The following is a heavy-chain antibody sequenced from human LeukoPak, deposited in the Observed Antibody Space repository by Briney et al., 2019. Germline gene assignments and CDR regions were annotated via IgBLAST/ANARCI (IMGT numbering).Heavy chain of an antibody. CDR3: ARVDRDAEEDFDY. CDR1: GGTFSTNA. V-gene: IGHV1-69*04. J-gene: IGHJ4*02. D-gene: IGHD5-24*01. Sequence: SVKVSFKASGGTFSTNAISWVRQAPGQGLEWMGRIIPILDVANYAQKFQGRVTIAADESTSTAYLELSTLRSEDTAVYYCARVDRDAEEDFDYWGQGTLGSVSS. CDR2: IIPILDVA.